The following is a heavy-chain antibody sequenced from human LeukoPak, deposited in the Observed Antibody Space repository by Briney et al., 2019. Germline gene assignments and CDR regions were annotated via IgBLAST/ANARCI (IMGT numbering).Heavy chain of an antibody. V-gene: IGHV3-74*01. CDR3: ARDSPYYYDSAGLDY. CDR2: INSDGSST. CDR1: GFTFSSYG. D-gene: IGHD3-22*01. Sequence: PGGSLRLSCAASGFTFSSYGMHWVRQAPGKGLVWVSRINSDGSSTSYADSVKGRFTISRDNAKNTLYLQMNSLRAEDTAVYYCARDSPYYYDSAGLDYWGQGTLVTVSS. J-gene: IGHJ4*02.